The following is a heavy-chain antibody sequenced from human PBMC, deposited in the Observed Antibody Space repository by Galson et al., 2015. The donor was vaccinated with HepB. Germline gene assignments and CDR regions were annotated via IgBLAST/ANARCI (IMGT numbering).Heavy chain of an antibody. V-gene: IGHV3-48*02. CDR3: ARADSDISGYSVIYAFDM. CDR2: ISTDSSTI. D-gene: IGHD3-22*01. Sequence: SLRLSCAASGFTFSSYTMHCVRQAPGKGLEWLSYISTDSSTIYYAASVKGRFTISRDNAKNSLYLQMHSLRDEDTAVYYCARADSDISGYSVIYAFDMWGQGTMVTVSS. J-gene: IGHJ3*02. CDR1: GFTFSSYT.